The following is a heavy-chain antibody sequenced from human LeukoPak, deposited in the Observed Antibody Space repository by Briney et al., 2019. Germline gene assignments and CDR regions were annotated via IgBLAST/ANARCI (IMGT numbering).Heavy chain of an antibody. CDR2: ISSSSSYI. D-gene: IGHD6-13*01. CDR3: ARSPAAGTYYFDY. Sequence: GRSLRLSCAASGFTFSSYSMNWVRQAPGKGLEWVSSISSSSSYIYYADSVKGRFTISRDNAKNSLYLQMNSLRAEDTAVYYCARSPAAGTYYFDYWGQGTLVTVSS. CDR1: GFTFSSYS. J-gene: IGHJ4*02. V-gene: IGHV3-21*01.